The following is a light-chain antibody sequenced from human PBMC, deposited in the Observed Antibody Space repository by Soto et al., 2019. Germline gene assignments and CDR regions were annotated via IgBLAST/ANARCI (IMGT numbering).Light chain of an antibody. CDR1: QSVTSNY. J-gene: IGKJ2*01. CDR2: DAS. CDR3: QQYGDSPPYT. V-gene: IGKV3-20*01. Sequence: EIVLTQSPGTLSLSPGDRATLSCRASQSVTSNYLAWYQQKPGQTPRLLVYDASIRATGIPDRFSGSGSGTGFTLTISWLEPEDFAVYYCQQYGDSPPYTFGQGTKLEIK.